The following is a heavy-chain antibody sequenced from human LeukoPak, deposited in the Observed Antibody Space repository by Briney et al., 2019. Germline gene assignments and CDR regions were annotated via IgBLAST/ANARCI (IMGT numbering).Heavy chain of an antibody. J-gene: IGHJ6*04. Sequence: GSLRLSCAASGFTLSRYWMHWVRQVPGKGLVWVSYISSDGSNTSYADSVKGRFTISRDNAKNSLYLQMNSLRAEDTAMYYCARGFWSGYPPDVWGKGTTVTVSS. CDR1: GFTLSRYW. V-gene: IGHV3-74*01. CDR2: ISSDGSNT. CDR3: ARGFWSGYPPDV. D-gene: IGHD3-3*01.